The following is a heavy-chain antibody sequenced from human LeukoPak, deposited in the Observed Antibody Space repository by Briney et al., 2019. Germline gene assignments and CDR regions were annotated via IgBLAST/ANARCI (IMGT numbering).Heavy chain of an antibody. CDR2: INHSGST. CDR1: GGSFSGYY. Sequence: SETLSLTCAVYGGSFSGYYWSWIRPPPGKGLEWIGEINHSGSTNYNPSLKSRVTISVDTSKNQFSLRLSSVTAADTAVYYCAREDSGSYYNYYYFYMDVWGKGTTVTISS. V-gene: IGHV4-34*01. J-gene: IGHJ6*03. CDR3: AREDSGSYYNYYYFYMDV. D-gene: IGHD3-10*01.